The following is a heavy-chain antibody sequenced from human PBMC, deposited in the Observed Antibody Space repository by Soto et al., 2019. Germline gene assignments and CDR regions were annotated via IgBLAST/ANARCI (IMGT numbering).Heavy chain of an antibody. J-gene: IGHJ6*03. Sequence: PSETLSLTCSVSGGSFKSYYWSWVRQPPGKGLEWIGYIHTSGSTNYNPSLKSRVTISFDTSKSHLYLRLTSVTSADTAVYFCVSQGGGHYSVEARPYYMDVWGKGTTVTVSS. CDR1: GGSFKSYY. CDR3: VSQGGGHYSVEARPYYMDV. CDR2: IHTSGST. D-gene: IGHD2-21*02. V-gene: IGHV4-59*01.